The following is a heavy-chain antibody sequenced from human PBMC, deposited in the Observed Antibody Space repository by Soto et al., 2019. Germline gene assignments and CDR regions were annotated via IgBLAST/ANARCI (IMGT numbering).Heavy chain of an antibody. Sequence: QVLLVQSGAEVRKAGSSVKLSCKASGGTFSSSAFSWVRQAPGQGLEWMGGIMPIFRTPDYAQKFQGRVTITADESTSTTYMELSSLRSEDTAIYFCARDKDRQQLGGNYYYVMDVWGQGTTLTVSS. CDR1: GGTFSSSA. CDR2: IMPIFRTP. CDR3: ARDKDRQQLGGNYYYVMDV. D-gene: IGHD3-3*02. V-gene: IGHV1-69*12. J-gene: IGHJ6*02.